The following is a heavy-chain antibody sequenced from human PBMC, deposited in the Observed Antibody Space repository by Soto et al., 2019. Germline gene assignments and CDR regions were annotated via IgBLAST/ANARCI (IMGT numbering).Heavy chain of an antibody. V-gene: IGHV1-69*01. CDR1: GGTFSSYA. D-gene: IGHD2-15*01. J-gene: IGHJ4*02. CDR3: AREGYCSGGSCYYFDY. CDR2: IIPIFGTA. Sequence: QVQLVQSGAEVKKPGSSVKVSCKASGGTFSSYAISWVRQAPGQGLEWMGGIIPIFGTANYAQKFQGRVTITADDSTSTAYMELSSLRSEDTAVYYCAREGYCSGGSCYYFDYWGQGTLVTVSS.